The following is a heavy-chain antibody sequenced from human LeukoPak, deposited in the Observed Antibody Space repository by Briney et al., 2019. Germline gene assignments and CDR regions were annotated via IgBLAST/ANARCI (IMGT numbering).Heavy chain of an antibody. V-gene: IGHV4-34*01. J-gene: IGHJ4*02. D-gene: IGHD1-26*01. CDR1: GGSFSGYY. Sequence: SQTLSLTCAVYGGSFSGYYWSWIRQPPGKGLEWIGEINHSGSTNYNPSLKSRVTISVDTSKNQFSLKLSSVTAADTAVYYCARLGRELTFDYWGQGTLVTVSS. CDR2: INHSGST. CDR3: ARLGRELTFDY.